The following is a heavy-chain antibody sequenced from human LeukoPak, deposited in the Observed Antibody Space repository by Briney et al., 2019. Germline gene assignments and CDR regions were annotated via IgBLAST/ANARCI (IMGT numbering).Heavy chain of an antibody. CDR1: GFTFSSYA. J-gene: IGHJ4*02. CDR3: ARGDDILTGYSDYFDY. CDR2: ISYDGSNK. V-gene: IGHV3-30*04. Sequence: PGGSLRLSCAASGFTFSSYAMHWVRQAPGKGLERVAVISYDGSNKYYADSVKGRFTISRDNSKNTLYLQMNSLRAEDTAVYYCARGDDILTGYSDYFDYWGQGTLVTVSS. D-gene: IGHD3-9*01.